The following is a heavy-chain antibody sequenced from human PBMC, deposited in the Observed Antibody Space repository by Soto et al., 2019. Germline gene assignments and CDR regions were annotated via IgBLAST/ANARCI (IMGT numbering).Heavy chain of an antibody. CDR1: GYTFSTYW. D-gene: IGHD3-9*01. V-gene: IGHV5-51*01. CDR3: ITGYYTWFDT. CDR2: IYPGDSDT. Sequence: GESLKISCQGSGYTFSTYWIGWVRQMPGKGLEWMGIIYPGDSDTTYSPSFQGRVNISADKSISTAYLQWSSLKASDTAMYYCITGYYTWFDTWGHGTLVTVS. J-gene: IGHJ5*01.